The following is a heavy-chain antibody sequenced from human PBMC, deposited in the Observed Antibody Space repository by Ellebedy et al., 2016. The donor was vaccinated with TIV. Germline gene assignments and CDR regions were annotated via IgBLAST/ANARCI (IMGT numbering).Heavy chain of an antibody. J-gene: IGHJ4*02. CDR1: AGSISSYY. V-gene: IGHV4-59*08. Sequence: MPSETLSLTCTVSAGSISSYYWTWIRQPPGKGLEWIGYIYYIGSANYNPPLKSRVTISVDTSKNQFSLKLGSVTAADTAVYYCARQGIPVGANDYWGQGTLVTASS. D-gene: IGHD1-26*01. CDR2: IYYIGSA. CDR3: ARQGIPVGANDY.